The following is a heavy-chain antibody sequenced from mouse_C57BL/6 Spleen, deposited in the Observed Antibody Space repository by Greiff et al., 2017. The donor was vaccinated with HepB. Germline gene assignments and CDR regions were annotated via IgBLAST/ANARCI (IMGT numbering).Heavy chain of an antibody. CDR1: GYTFTSYG. V-gene: IGHV1-81*01. D-gene: IGHD1-1*01. CDR2: IYPRSGNT. CDR3: AREGDYYGSSPPFAY. J-gene: IGHJ3*01. Sequence: QVQLKESGAELARPGASVKLSCKASGYTFTSYGISWVKQRTGQGLEWIGEIYPRSGNTYYNEKFKGKATLTADKSSSTAYMELRSLTSEDSAVYFCAREGDYYGSSPPFAYWGQGTLVTVSA.